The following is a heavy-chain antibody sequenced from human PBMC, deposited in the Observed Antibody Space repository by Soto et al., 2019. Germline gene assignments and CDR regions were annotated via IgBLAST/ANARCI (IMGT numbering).Heavy chain of an antibody. CDR2: ISGSGTTT. D-gene: IGHD6-25*01. J-gene: IGHJ4*02. V-gene: IGHV3-23*01. Sequence: EVQLLESGGGLVQPGGSLRLSCAASGFTFSNYAMGWVRQAPGEGLEWVSAISGSGTTTYTAASVKGRFTISRDNSENTLYLHTNSLRAEDTAIYYCTKFFVETGDSSGWPWSFHYWGLGTLVTVSS. CDR1: GFTFSNYA. CDR3: TKFFVETGDSSGWPWSFHY.